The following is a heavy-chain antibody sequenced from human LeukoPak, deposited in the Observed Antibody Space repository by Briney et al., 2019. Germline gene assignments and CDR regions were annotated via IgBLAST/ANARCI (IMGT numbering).Heavy chain of an antibody. CDR2: VFYSGNA. J-gene: IGHJ1*01. CDR3: ARDGGGSNYFFHH. V-gene: IGHV4-39*07. D-gene: IGHD1-26*01. Sequence: SETLSLTCTVSGVSISASSYYWGWIPQPPGKGLECIVSVFYSGNAYYNPSLKSRVTTSVDTSQKQFSLRLSSVTTADTAIYYCARDGGGSNYFFHHWGQGTLVTVSS. CDR1: GVSISASSYY.